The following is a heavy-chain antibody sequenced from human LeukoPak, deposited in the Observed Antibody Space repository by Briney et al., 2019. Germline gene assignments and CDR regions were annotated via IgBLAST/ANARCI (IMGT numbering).Heavy chain of an antibody. CDR1: GFIFSDHW. J-gene: IGHJ4*02. Sequence: QAGGSLRLSCAASGFIFSDHWMHWVRQAPGKGLVWLSRMNNDGSSTIYADSAKGRFTFSRDNAENTLFLEMSSLRVEDTAVYYCVRERNNFWSGHHSIFDSWGQGTLVTVSS. D-gene: IGHD3-3*01. CDR3: VRERNNFWSGHHSIFDS. CDR2: MNNDGSST. V-gene: IGHV3-74*01.